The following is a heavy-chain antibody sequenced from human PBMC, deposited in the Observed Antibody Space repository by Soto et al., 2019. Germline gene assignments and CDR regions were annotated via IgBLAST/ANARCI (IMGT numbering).Heavy chain of an antibody. V-gene: IGHV1-8*01. J-gene: IGHJ4*02. D-gene: IGHD6-19*01. CDR1: GYTFTSFN. CDR3: ARSRVAGTALFSK. Sequence: QVQLVQSGAEVKKPGASVMVSCKASGYTFTSFNINWVRQASGQGLEWMGWMNPNSGKTGFAQKFQDRVTMTRNTSIRAAYMELTSLRFEDTAVYYCARSRVAGTALFSKWGQGTLVTFSS. CDR2: MNPNSGKT.